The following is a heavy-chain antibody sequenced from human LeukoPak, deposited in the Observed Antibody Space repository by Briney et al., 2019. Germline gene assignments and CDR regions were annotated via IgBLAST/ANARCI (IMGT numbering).Heavy chain of an antibody. CDR3: ASLIVAGSDY. Sequence: GGSLRLSCAASGFTFSSYSMNWVRQAPGKGLEWVSSISSSSRYIYYADSVKGRFTISRDNAKNSLYLQMNSLRAEDTAVYYCASLIVAGSDYWGQGTPVTVSS. CDR2: ISSSSRYI. V-gene: IGHV3-21*01. D-gene: IGHD3-22*01. J-gene: IGHJ4*02. CDR1: GFTFSSYS.